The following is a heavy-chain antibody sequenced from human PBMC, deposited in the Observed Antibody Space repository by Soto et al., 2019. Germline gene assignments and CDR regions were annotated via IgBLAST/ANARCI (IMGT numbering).Heavy chain of an antibody. V-gene: IGHV1-2*02. CDR2: ISPTNGDT. Sequence: QVQLVQSGAEVKKPGASVKVSCKASGYTFTEYYMHWMRQAAGQGLEWMGWISPTNGDTNYAHNFQDRVTMTRDASISTAYMELSSLTSDDTAVYYCTRGPSSGAFDYWGQGSRVAVSS. CDR3: TRGPSSGAFDY. CDR1: GYTFTEYY. D-gene: IGHD3-22*01. J-gene: IGHJ4*02.